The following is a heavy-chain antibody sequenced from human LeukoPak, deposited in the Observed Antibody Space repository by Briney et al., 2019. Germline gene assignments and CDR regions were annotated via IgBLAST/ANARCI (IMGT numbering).Heavy chain of an antibody. CDR1: GGSFSGYY. CDR2: INHSGST. V-gene: IGHV4-34*01. J-gene: IGHJ4*02. D-gene: IGHD1-26*01. CDR3: ARRNGSWYYFDY. Sequence: SETLSLTCAVYGGSFSGYYWSWIRQPPGKGLEWIGEINHSGSTNYNPSLKSRVTISVDTSKNQFCLKLSSVTAADTAVYYCARRNGSWYYFDYWGQGTLVTVSS.